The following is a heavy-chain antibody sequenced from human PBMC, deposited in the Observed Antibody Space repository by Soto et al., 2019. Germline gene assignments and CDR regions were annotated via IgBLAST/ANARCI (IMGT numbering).Heavy chain of an antibody. Sequence: PSETLSLTCTVSGGSISSYYWSWIRQPPGKGLEWIGYIYYSGSTNYNPSLKSRVTISVDTSKNQFSLKLSSVTAADTAVYYCARGGSSVDYYYYMDVWGKGTTVTVSS. D-gene: IGHD6-6*01. CDR3: ARGGSSVDYYYYMDV. CDR1: GGSISSYY. J-gene: IGHJ6*03. CDR2: IYYSGST. V-gene: IGHV4-59*01.